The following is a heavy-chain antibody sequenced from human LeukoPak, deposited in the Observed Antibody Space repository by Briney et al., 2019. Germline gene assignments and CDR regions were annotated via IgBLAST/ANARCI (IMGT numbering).Heavy chain of an antibody. Sequence: SSETLSLTCTVSGVSISSYYWSWIRQPPGKGLEWIGYIYYSGSTNYNPSLKSRVTISVDTSKNQFSLKLSSVTAADTAVYYCARTYYDILTGPYYFDYWGQGTLVTVSS. V-gene: IGHV4-59*01. CDR2: IYYSGST. CDR3: ARTYYDILTGPYYFDY. J-gene: IGHJ4*02. CDR1: GVSISSYY. D-gene: IGHD3-9*01.